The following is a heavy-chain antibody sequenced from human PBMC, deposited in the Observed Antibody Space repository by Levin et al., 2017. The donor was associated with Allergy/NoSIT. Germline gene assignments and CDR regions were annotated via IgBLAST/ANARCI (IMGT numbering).Heavy chain of an antibody. D-gene: IGHD2-15*01. CDR2: ISGSGDST. CDR3: ARGKCGGSWCRPPFDY. CDR1: GFSFSNYA. V-gene: IGHV3-23*01. J-gene: IGHJ4*02. Sequence: GGSLRLSCVASGFSFSNYAVSWVRQAPGKGLEWVSGISGSGDSTTYIDSVKGRFTISRDNTKNTLYLQMNTLRAEDTAVYYCARGKCGGSWCRPPFDYWGQGTLVTVSS.